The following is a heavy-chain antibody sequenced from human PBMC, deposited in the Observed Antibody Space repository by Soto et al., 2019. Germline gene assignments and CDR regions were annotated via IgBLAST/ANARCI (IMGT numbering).Heavy chain of an antibody. V-gene: IGHV1-24*01. CDR2: FDPEDGET. CDR3: ETDSRAGTLGFGAFDI. J-gene: IGHJ3*02. Sequence: ASVKVSCKVSGYTLTELSMHWVRQAPGKGLEWMGGFDPEDGETIYAQKFQGRVTMTEDTSTDTAYMELSSLRSEDTAVYYCETDSRAGTLGFGAFDIWGQGTMVTVSS. CDR1: GYTLTELS. D-gene: IGHD6-13*01.